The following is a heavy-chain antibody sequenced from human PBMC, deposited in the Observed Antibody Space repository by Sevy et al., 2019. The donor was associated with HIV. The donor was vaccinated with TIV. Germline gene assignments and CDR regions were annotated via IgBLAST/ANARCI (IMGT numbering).Heavy chain of an antibody. V-gene: IGHV4-4*07. CDR2: IYTSGST. D-gene: IGHD2-8*01. Sequence: SETLSLTCTVSGGSISSYYWSWIRQPAGKGLEWIGRIYTSGSTNYNPSLKSRVTMSVDTSKNQFSLKLGSVTAAETAVYYCAGGDKYCTNGVCYKVAFDIWGQGTMVTVSS. CDR1: GGSISSYY. CDR3: AGGDKYCTNGVCYKVAFDI. J-gene: IGHJ3*02.